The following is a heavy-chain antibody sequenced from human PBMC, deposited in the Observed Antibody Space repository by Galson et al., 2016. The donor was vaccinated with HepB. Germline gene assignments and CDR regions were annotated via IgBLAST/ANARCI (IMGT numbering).Heavy chain of an antibody. D-gene: IGHD3-3*01. CDR1: GGSIXXXNW. Sequence: EPLSLTCAVSGGSIXXXNWXXXVRXXXGXXXEWXXXIYXXXSTXYNPGXNGRVTISVDKSKNPXPLMLSSVTAADTAXYYCVYNGYYSLDYGGQXTLGXVSS. CDR3: VYNGYYSLDY. V-gene: IGHV4-4*02. J-gene: IGHJ4*02. CDR2: IYXXXST.